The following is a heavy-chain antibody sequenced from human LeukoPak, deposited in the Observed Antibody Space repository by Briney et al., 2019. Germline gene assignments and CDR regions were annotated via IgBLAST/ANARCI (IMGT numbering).Heavy chain of an antibody. CDR3: ARSRYCSSTSCPSTPFGY. J-gene: IGHJ4*01. CDR1: GGSISSYY. D-gene: IGHD2-2*01. V-gene: IGHV4-4*07. Sequence: PSETLSLTCTVSGGSISSYYLSWIRQPAGKGLEWIGRIYTSGNTNYNPSLKSRVIISVDKSKNQFSLKLSSVTAADTAVYYCARSRYCSSTSCPSTPFGYWGQRTLVTVSS. CDR2: IYTSGNT.